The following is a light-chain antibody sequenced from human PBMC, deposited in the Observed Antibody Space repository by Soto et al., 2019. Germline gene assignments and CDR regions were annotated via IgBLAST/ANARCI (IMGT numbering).Light chain of an antibody. CDR1: QSISSY. V-gene: IGKV1-39*01. CDR3: QQSYSTPVT. J-gene: IGKJ1*01. CDR2: AAS. Sequence: DIQMTQSPSSLSSAVGDRVTITCRASQSISSYLNWYQQKPGKAPKLLIYAASSLQSGVPSRFSRSGSGTDFTLTISSLQPEDFATYYCQQSYSTPVTFGQGTKVEIK.